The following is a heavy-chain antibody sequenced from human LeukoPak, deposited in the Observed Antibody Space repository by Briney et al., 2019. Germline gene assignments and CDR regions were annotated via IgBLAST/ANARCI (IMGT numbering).Heavy chain of an antibody. CDR1: GFTFDDYA. V-gene: IGHV3-43*02. CDR2: INGVGTTT. Sequence: PGGSLRLSCAASGFTFDDYAMHWARQPPGRGLEWVSLINGVGTTTFYADSVKGRSTISRDNSKNSLYLQMNSLTTEDTALYFCAKDRTSCYNCGYGVDVWGQGTTVTVSS. D-gene: IGHD2-2*02. J-gene: IGHJ6*02. CDR3: AKDRTSCYNCGYGVDV.